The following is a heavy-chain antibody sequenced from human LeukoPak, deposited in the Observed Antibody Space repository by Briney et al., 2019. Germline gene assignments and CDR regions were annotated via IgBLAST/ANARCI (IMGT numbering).Heavy chain of an antibody. V-gene: IGHV3-30*18. CDR3: AKSEAQLWLGYYFDY. Sequence: PGRSLRLSCAASGFPFSRYGMHWVRQAPGKGLEWVAVISHDGSNTYYADSVMGRFTISRDNSKNTLSLQMNSLRAEDTAVYYCAKSEAQLWLGYYFDYWGQGTLVTVSS. J-gene: IGHJ4*02. CDR1: GFPFSRYG. D-gene: IGHD5-18*01. CDR2: ISHDGSNT.